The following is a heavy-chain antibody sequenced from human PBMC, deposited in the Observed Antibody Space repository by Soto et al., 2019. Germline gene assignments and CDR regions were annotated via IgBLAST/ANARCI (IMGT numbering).Heavy chain of an antibody. CDR2: ISNNSANI. CDR1: GFAFTTYA. Sequence: GGSLRLSCAASGFAFTTYAMTWIRQAPGKGLEWVSSISNNSANIYYADSVKGRFTISRDNAKNSLFLQMNSLRAEDTAVYYCARVIGYYDGSGYPDYWGQGTLVTVSS. D-gene: IGHD3-22*01. CDR3: ARVIGYYDGSGYPDY. J-gene: IGHJ4*02. V-gene: IGHV3-21*01.